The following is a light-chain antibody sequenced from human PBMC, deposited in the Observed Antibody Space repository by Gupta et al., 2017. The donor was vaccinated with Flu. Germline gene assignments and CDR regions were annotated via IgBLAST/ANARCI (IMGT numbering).Light chain of an antibody. J-gene: IGKJ1*01. Sequence: IQMTQSPPSLSASVGDRVTITCRASQNISPYLNWYQQKPGKAPKLLIYETSSLESGVPSRFSGSTSGTDFTLTISRLQPEDFATYYCHQSHTTPQTFGQGTKVEIK. CDR3: HQSHTTPQT. V-gene: IGKV1-39*01. CDR2: ETS. CDR1: QNISPY.